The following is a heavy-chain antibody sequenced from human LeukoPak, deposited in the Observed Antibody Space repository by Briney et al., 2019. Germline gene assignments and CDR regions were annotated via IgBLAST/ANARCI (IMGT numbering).Heavy chain of an antibody. Sequence: PSETLSLTCAVYGGSFSGYYWSWIRQPPGKGLEWIGEINHSGSTNYNPSLKSRVTISVDTSKNQFSLKLSSVTAAGTAVYYCASPDSSNPALDYWGQGTLVTVSS. J-gene: IGHJ4*02. CDR1: GGSFSGYY. CDR3: ASPDSSNPALDY. CDR2: INHSGST. D-gene: IGHD6-13*01. V-gene: IGHV4-34*01.